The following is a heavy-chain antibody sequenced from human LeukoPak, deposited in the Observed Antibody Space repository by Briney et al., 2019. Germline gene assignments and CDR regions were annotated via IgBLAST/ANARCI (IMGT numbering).Heavy chain of an antibody. CDR1: GYTFTSYY. Sequence: ASVKVSCKASGYTFTSYYMHWVRQAPGQGLEWMGIINPSGGSTSYAQKFQGRVTMTRDTSTSTVYMELSSLRSEDTAVYYCARQGCSSTSCYELWWFDHWGQGTLVTVSS. CDR2: INPSGGST. J-gene: IGHJ5*02. CDR3: ARQGCSSTSCYELWWFDH. V-gene: IGHV1-46*01. D-gene: IGHD2-2*01.